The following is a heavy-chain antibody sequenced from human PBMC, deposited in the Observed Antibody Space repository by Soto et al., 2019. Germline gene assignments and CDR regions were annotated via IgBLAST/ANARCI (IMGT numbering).Heavy chain of an antibody. V-gene: IGHV3-13*01. J-gene: IGHJ6*02. CDR3: ARGPPGYYYYYGMDV. CDR2: IGTAGDT. CDR1: GFTFSSYD. Sequence: GGSLRLSCAASGFTFSSYDMHWVRQATGKGLEWVSAIGTAGDTYYPGSVKGRFTISRENAKNSLYLQMNSLRAEDTAVYYCARGPPGYYYYYGMDVWGQGTTVTV.